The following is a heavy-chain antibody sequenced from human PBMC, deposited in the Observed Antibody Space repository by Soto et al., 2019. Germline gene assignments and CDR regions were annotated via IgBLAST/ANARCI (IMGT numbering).Heavy chain of an antibody. CDR1: GFTFSSYG. V-gene: IGHV3-30*18. CDR2: ISYDGSNK. J-gene: IGHJ4*02. D-gene: IGHD3-9*01. Sequence: GGSLRLSCAASGFTFSSYGMHWVRQAPGKGLEWVAVISYDGSNKYYADSVKGRFTISRDNSKNTLYLQMNSLRAEDTAVYYCAKEVLRYFDRLHEIDYWGQGTLVTVSS. CDR3: AKEVLRYFDRLHEIDY.